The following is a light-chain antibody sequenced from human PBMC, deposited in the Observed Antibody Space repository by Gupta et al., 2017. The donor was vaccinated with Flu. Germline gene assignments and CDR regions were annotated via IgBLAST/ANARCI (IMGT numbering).Light chain of an antibody. CDR3: GDWDASLTGEV. Sequence: QSVLTQPPSASGTPGERVTISCSGSRSNIGVNSVNWYQQLPGTSPKLLIVSRDQRPSGANDQGSCYTPGNYAFRETRVLRSEEEEDDYWGDWDASLTGEVFGTGTKVTVL. J-gene: IGLJ1*01. V-gene: IGLV1-44*01. CDR1: RSNIGVNS. CDR2: SRD.